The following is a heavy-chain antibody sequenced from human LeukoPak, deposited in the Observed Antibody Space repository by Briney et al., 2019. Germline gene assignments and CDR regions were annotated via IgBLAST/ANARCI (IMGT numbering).Heavy chain of an antibody. J-gene: IGHJ4*02. Sequence: GESLKISCKGSGYSFTSYWIGWVRQAPGKGLEWVANIKQDGSEKYYVDSVKGRFTISRDNAKNSLYLQMNSLRAEDTAVYYCARGGSPGWLRVGYWGQGTLVTVSS. V-gene: IGHV3-7*01. CDR1: GYSFTSYW. CDR3: ARGGSPGWLRVGY. CDR2: IKQDGSEK. D-gene: IGHD5-12*01.